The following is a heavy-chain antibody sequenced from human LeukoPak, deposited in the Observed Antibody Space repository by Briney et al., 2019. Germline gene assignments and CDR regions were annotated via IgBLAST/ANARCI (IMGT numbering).Heavy chain of an antibody. V-gene: IGHV6-1*01. CDR2: TYYRSKWSN. J-gene: IGHJ4*02. CDR3: AREGAGYSR. D-gene: IGHD3-9*01. Sequence: SQTLSLTCAISGDCVSSNSADWNWIRQSPSRGLEWLGRTYYRSKWSNDYAVSVESRITTNPDTSKNQFSLQLNSVTPEDTAVYYCAREGAGYSRWGQGTLVTVSS. CDR1: GDCVSSNSAD.